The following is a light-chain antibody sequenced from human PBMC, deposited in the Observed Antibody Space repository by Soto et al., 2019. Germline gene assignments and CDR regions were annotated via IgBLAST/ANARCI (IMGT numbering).Light chain of an antibody. V-gene: IGLV2-23*01. CDR3: CSYAGSFSVI. CDR2: EDS. Sequence: QPASVSGSPGQSITISCTGTHSDVGSYNLVSWYQQHPGKAPKLIIYEDSKRPSGVSNRFSGSKSGYTASLTISGLEAEDEADYYCCSYAGSFSVIFGGGTKLTVL. CDR1: HSDVGSYNL. J-gene: IGLJ2*01.